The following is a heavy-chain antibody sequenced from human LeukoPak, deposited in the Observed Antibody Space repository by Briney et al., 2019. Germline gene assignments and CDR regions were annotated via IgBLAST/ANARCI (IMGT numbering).Heavy chain of an antibody. J-gene: IGHJ3*02. CDR3: TTYNNRDAFNI. Sequence: GGPLRLSCAASGFTFSKDWMSWVRQAPGTGLEWVARIRSKIDGGTTDYAAPVKGRFTISRDDSKDTLYLQMNSLKTEDTAMYYCTTYNNRDAFNIWGQGTMVTVSS. CDR1: GFTFSKDW. CDR2: IRSKIDGGTT. V-gene: IGHV3-15*01. D-gene: IGHD1-14*01.